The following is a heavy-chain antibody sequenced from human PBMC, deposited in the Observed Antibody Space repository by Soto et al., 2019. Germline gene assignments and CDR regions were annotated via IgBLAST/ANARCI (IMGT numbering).Heavy chain of an antibody. D-gene: IGHD4-17*01. Sequence: ASVKVSCKAFVYTFTSYGISWVRQAPGQGLEWMGWVSAYNDNTNYAQNLQGRVTMTTDTSTGTAYMELRSLRSDDSAVYYCARDRASAVTTIDYWGQGTLVTVSS. V-gene: IGHV1-18*01. CDR1: VYTFTSYG. CDR3: ARDRASAVTTIDY. J-gene: IGHJ4*02. CDR2: VSAYNDNT.